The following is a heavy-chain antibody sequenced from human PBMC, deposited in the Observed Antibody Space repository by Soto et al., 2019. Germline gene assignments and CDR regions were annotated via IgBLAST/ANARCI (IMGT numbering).Heavy chain of an antibody. Sequence: ASVKVSCRASGYTFTGYYMHWVRQAPGQGLEWMGWINPNSGGTNYAQKFQGRVTMTRDTSISTAYMELSRLRSDDTAVYYCARNRRIGDHNWFDPWGPGTLVTVSS. CDR2: INPNSGGT. D-gene: IGHD1-26*01. V-gene: IGHV1-2*02. CDR3: ARNRRIGDHNWFDP. CDR1: GYTFTGYY. J-gene: IGHJ5*02.